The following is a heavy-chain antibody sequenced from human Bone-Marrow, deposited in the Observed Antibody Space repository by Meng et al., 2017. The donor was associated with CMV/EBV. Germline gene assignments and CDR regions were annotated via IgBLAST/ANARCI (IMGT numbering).Heavy chain of an antibody. CDR1: GYIFTALY. CDR3: ARDQTEWFDP. CDR2: INPNSGAT. J-gene: IGHJ5*02. V-gene: IGHV1-2*02. Sequence: VSGKASGYIFTALYMTWVRQAPGQGLEWMGWINPNSGATKYAQKFQGRVTMTRDTSISTVYMELRRLRSDDTAVYYCARDQTEWFDPWGQGTLVTVSS.